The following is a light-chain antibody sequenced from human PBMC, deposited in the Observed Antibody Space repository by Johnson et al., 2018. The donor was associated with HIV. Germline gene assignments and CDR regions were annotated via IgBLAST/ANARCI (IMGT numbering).Light chain of an antibody. CDR2: ENN. CDR3: GAGDSSLSAYV. CDR1: NSNIGNNY. J-gene: IGLJ1*01. Sequence: QSVLTQPPSVSAAPGQKVTISCSGSNSNIGNNYVSWYQQVPGTAPKLLIYENNKRPSGIPDRFSGSRSDTSATLDITGLQTGDEADYYCGAGDSSLSAYVFATETKVTVL. V-gene: IGLV1-51*02.